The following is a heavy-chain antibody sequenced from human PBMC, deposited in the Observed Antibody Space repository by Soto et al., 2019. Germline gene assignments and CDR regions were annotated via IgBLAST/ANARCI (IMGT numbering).Heavy chain of an antibody. J-gene: IGHJ3*02. CDR2: IYSGGST. CDR3: ARDLEFTFGGVMSAFDI. D-gene: IGHD3-16*01. Sequence: GGSLRLSCAASGFTVSSNYMSWVRQAPGKGLEWVSVIYSGGSTYYADSVKGRFTISRHNSKNTLYLQMNSLRAEDTAVYYCARDLEFTFGGVMSAFDIWGQGTMVTVSS. CDR1: GFTVSSNY. V-gene: IGHV3-53*04.